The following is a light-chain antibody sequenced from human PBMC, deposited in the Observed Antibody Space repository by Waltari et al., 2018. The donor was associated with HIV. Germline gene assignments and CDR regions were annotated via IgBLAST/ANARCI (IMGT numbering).Light chain of an antibody. J-gene: IGKJ5*01. CDR1: QGISTY. V-gene: IGKV1-39*01. CDR3: QQTYGTPD. Sequence: DIQMTQSPSSLSASVGARVTIACRASQGISTYLNWYQHKPGGAPRLIIYATSSLESGVPSRFSGTGSGTDFSLTISNLQPEDFATYYCQQTYGTPDFGQGTRLDIK. CDR2: ATS.